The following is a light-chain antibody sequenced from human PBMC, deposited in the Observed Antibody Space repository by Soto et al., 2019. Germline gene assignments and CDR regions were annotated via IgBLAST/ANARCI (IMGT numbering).Light chain of an antibody. J-gene: IGKJ2*01. CDR3: QQYDSYPYT. Sequence: DIQMTQSPSTLSASVGDRVTITCRASQSISNWLAWYQQKPGKAPHLLIYGASSLQTGVPSRFSGSGSGTEFTLSISSLQPDDFATYYCQQYDSYPYTFGQGTKVDIK. CDR2: GAS. CDR1: QSISNW. V-gene: IGKV1-5*01.